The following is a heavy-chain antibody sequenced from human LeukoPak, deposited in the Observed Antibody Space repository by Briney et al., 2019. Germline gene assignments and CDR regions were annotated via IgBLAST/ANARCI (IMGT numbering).Heavy chain of an antibody. Sequence: PGGSLRLSCTASGFTFGGSVMSWFRQAPGKGLEWVGFIRSKGYGGTTQYAASVKGRFTISRDDSKNIAHLQMNSLKTEGTAVYYCARSYDVLTGYFPPDYWGQGTLVTVSS. D-gene: IGHD3-9*01. V-gene: IGHV3-49*03. CDR3: ARSYDVLTGYFPPDY. J-gene: IGHJ4*02. CDR2: IRSKGYGGTT. CDR1: GFTFGGSV.